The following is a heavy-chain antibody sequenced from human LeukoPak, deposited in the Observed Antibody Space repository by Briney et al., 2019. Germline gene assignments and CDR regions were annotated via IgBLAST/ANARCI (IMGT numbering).Heavy chain of an antibody. CDR3: ATLRDIVVVATTPTDV. CDR2: ISNDGTTE. V-gene: IGHV3-30-3*01. CDR1: GFNFSPYA. J-gene: IGHJ6*04. Sequence: SGGSLRLSCVASGFNFSPYAVHWVRQAPGKGLEWVAIISNDGTTESYTDSVKGRFTISRDNFKNTLYLQMNGLRLEGTAVYYCATLRDIVVVATTPTDVWGKGTTVIVSS. D-gene: IGHD2-2*01.